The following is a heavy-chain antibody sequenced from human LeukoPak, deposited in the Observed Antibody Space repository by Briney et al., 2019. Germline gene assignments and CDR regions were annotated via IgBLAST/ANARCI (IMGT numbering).Heavy chain of an antibody. CDR3: ARLERYYYGSGSYQVLDY. CDR1: GGSFSGYY. J-gene: IGHJ4*02. D-gene: IGHD3-10*01. Sequence: SETLSLTCAVYGGSFSGYYWSWIRQPPGKGLEWIGEINDSGSTNYSPSLKSRVTISVDTSKNQFSLRLRSVTAADTAMYYCARLERYYYGSGSYQVLDYWGQGTLVTVSS. CDR2: INDSGST. V-gene: IGHV4-34*01.